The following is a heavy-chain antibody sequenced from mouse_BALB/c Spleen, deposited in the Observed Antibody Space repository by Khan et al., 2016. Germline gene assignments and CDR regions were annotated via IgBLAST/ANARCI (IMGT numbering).Heavy chain of an antibody. CDR1: GYSITSGY. D-gene: IGHD3-3*01. J-gene: IGHJ4*01. Sequence: EVQLQESGPSLVKLSQTLSLTCSVTGYSITSGYWYWIRQFPGNKLEYMGYISHNGSTYYNPPLKSRISITRDTSKNHYYLQLNSVTTDDTATYSWARYNSRAYVRGMDYWGQGTTVTVSS. CDR2: ISHNGST. V-gene: IGHV3-8*02. CDR3: ARYNSRAYVRGMDY.